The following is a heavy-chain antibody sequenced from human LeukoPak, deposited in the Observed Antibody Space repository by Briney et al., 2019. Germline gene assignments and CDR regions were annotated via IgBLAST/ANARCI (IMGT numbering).Heavy chain of an antibody. D-gene: IGHD3-10*02. CDR3: ARGSYYDVLGPDDY. V-gene: IGHV3-11*04. CDR2: ISNSGSTI. CDR1: GFTVSSNY. J-gene: IGHJ4*02. Sequence: GGSLRLSCAASGFTVSSNYMSWVRQAPGKGLEWISYISNSGSTIYYADSVKGRFTISRDNAKNSLYLQMNSLRVEDTAVYYCARGSYYDVLGPDDYWGQGTLVTVSS.